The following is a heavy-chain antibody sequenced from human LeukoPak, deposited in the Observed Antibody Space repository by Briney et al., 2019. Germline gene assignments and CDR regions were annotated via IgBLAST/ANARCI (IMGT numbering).Heavy chain of an antibody. CDR1: GGTFSSYA. D-gene: IGHD5-18*01. CDR2: IIPIFGTA. CDR3: ASGYSYGHYY. V-gene: IGHV1-69*06. J-gene: IGHJ4*02. Sequence: ASVKVSCEASGGTFSSYAISWVRQAPGQGLEWVGGIIPIFGTANYAQKFQGRVTITADKSTSTAYMELSSLRSEDTAVYYCASGYSYGHYYWGQGTLVTVSS.